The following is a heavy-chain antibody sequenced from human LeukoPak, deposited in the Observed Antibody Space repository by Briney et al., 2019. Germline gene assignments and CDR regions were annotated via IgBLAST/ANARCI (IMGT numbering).Heavy chain of an antibody. CDR1: GFTFSSYA. CDR3: ARARIVVVVAATRQYFDY. V-gene: IGHV3-23*01. CDR2: ISGSGGST. D-gene: IGHD2-15*01. J-gene: IGHJ4*02. Sequence: GGSLRLSCAASGFTFSSYAMSWVRQAPEKGLEWVSGISGSGGSTYYADSVKGRFTISRDNSKNTLYLQMNSLRAEDTAVYYCARARIVVVVAATRQYFDYWGQGTLVTVSS.